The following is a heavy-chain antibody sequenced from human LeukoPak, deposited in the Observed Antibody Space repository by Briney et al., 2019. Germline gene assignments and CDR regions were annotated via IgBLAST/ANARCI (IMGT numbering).Heavy chain of an antibody. CDR1: GFTFSSYG. Sequence: GGSLRLSCAASGFTFSSYGMHWVRQAPGKGLEWVAVISYDGSNKYYADSVKGRFTISRDNSKNTLYLQMNSLRAEDTAVYYCAKEDTPMVWEVFRYYHYGMDVWGQGTTVTVSS. CDR3: AKEDTPMVWEVFRYYHYGMDV. CDR2: ISYDGSNK. J-gene: IGHJ6*02. D-gene: IGHD5-18*01. V-gene: IGHV3-30*18.